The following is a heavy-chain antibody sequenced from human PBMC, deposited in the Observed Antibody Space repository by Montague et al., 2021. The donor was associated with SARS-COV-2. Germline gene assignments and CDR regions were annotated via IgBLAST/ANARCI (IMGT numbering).Heavy chain of an antibody. CDR2: INHSGSS. V-gene: IGHV4-34*01. Sequence: SETLSLICAVYGGSFTGYYWTWIRQPPGKGLEWIGEINHSGSSNYNPSLESRVTMSVDTSKNQFSLRLNSVGAADTAVYYCARAQVTIFGVLIMLPAAGAVDVWGQGTTVTVSS. CDR3: ARAQVTIFGVLIMLPAAGAVDV. J-gene: IGHJ3*01. CDR1: GGSFTGYY. D-gene: IGHD3-3*01.